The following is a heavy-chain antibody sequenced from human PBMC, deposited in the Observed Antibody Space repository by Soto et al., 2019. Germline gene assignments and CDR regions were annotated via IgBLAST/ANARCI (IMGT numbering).Heavy chain of an antibody. D-gene: IGHD1-26*01. CDR2: ISGSGGST. V-gene: IGHV3-23*01. CDR1: GFTFSSYA. Sequence: EVQLLESGGGLVQPGGSLRLSCAASGFTFSSYAMSWVRQAPGKGLEWVSAISGSGGSTYYADSVKGRFTISRDNSKNTLYLQMNSLRAADTAVYYCAKPYTSGSYHDPYFDYWGQGTLVTVSS. J-gene: IGHJ4*02. CDR3: AKPYTSGSYHDPYFDY.